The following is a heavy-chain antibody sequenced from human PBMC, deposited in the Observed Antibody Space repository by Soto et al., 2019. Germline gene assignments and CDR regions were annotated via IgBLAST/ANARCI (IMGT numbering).Heavy chain of an antibody. CDR1: GYSFSSYW. J-gene: IGHJ3*02. Sequence: EESLMISCKGSGYSFSSYWIGWVRQMPGKGLEWMGIIYPGDSDTRYSPSFQGQVTISADKSISTAYLQWSSLKPSDTAMYYCASRSDNSVDLDICGQRTMVTVSS. CDR2: IYPGDSDT. D-gene: IGHD3-22*01. V-gene: IGHV5-51*01. CDR3: ASRSDNSVDLDI.